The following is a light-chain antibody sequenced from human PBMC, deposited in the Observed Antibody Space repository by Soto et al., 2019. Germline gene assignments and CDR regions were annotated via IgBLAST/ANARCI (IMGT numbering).Light chain of an antibody. J-gene: IGLJ2*01. V-gene: IGLV2-14*03. CDR1: SNDIGGYNY. CDR3: SSYTYSSTRV. Sequence: QSALTQPASVSGSPGQSITISCTGTSNDIGGYNYVSWYQQHPGKAPKLMIYEVSNRPSGVSNRFSGSKSGNTASLTISGLQAEDEGDYYCSSYTYSSTRVLGGGTKLTVL. CDR2: EVS.